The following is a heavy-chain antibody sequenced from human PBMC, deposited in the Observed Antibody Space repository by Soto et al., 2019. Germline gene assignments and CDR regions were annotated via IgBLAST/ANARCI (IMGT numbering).Heavy chain of an antibody. Sequence: GGSLRLSCTASGFTFGDYAMSWFRQAPGKGLEWVGFIRSKAYGGTTEYAASVKGRFTISRDDSKSIAYLQMNSLKTADTAVYYCTRDNAQLELDYWGQGTMVTVSS. CDR2: IRSKAYGGTT. J-gene: IGHJ4*02. D-gene: IGHD1-7*01. CDR3: TRDNAQLELDY. CDR1: GFTFGDYA. V-gene: IGHV3-49*03.